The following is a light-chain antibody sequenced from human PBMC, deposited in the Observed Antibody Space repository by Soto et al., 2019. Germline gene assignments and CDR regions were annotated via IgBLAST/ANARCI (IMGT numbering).Light chain of an antibody. CDR1: QSVSSTY. J-gene: IGKJ5*01. CDR3: QQYNNWLIT. V-gene: IGKV3-15*01. Sequence: EIVLTQSPGTLSLSPGERATLSCRASQSVSSTYSIWYQQKPGQAPRLLIYGASTRATGIPARFSGSGSGTEFTLTLSSLQSEDFEVYYCQQYNNWLITFGQGTRLEIK. CDR2: GAS.